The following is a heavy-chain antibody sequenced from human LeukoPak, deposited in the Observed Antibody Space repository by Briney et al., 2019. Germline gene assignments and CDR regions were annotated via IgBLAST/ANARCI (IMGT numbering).Heavy chain of an antibody. CDR1: GYTFTSYG. D-gene: IGHD2-2*01. Sequence: ASVKLSCKASGYTFTSYGNSWVRQAPGQGLERMGWISAYNGNTNNAQTLQGRVTMTTDTSTSTAYMELRSLRSDDTAVYYCARDLLIVVVPAAMATSNYGMDVWGQGTTVTVSS. CDR2: ISAYNGNT. CDR3: ARDLLIVVVPAAMATSNYGMDV. V-gene: IGHV1-18*01. J-gene: IGHJ6*02.